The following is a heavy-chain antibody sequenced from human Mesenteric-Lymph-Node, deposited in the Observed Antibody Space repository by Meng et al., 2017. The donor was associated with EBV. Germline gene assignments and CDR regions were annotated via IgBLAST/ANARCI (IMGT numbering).Heavy chain of an antibody. CDR3: AGGDYVNQFNY. CDR2: VHHSGLT. V-gene: IGHV4-30-2*06. J-gene: IGHJ4*02. CDR1: GGSVNSGGYS. D-gene: IGHD4-17*01. Sequence: QLQLQEACSGLVKPSQPLSLTCTVSGGSVNSGGYSWSWIRQSPEKGLEWIGYVHHSGLTYYNPSLETRVIISLERSKNQFSLKLTSVTAADTAVYYCAGGDYVNQFNYWGQGTLVTVSS.